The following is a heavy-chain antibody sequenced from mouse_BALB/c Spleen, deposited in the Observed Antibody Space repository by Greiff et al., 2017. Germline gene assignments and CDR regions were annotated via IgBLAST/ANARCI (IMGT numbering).Heavy chain of an antibody. CDR2: ISSGGGST. V-gene: IGHV5-12-1*01. CDR3: ARSSFFDY. J-gene: IGHJ2*01. Sequence: EVQVVESGGGLVKPGGSLKLSCAASGFAFSSYDMSWVRQTPEKRLEWVAYISSGGGSTYYPDTVKGRFTISRDNPKNTLFLQMTSLRSEDTAMYYCARSSFFDYWGQGTTLTVSS. CDR1: GFAFSSYD.